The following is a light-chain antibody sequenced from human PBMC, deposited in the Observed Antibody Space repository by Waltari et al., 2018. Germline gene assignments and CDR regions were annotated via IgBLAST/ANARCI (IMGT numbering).Light chain of an antibody. CDR3: ASYIPGSTLV. Sequence: QSALTQPASVSGSPGQSITISCTGSSSDVGRYNYVAWYQQFPDRAPKLMIYDVTNPPSGLSNRFSGSKSANTASLTISGLQPEDEADYYCASYIPGSTLVFGGGTKLTVL. V-gene: IGLV2-14*01. CDR2: DVT. CDR1: SSDVGRYNY. J-gene: IGLJ3*02.